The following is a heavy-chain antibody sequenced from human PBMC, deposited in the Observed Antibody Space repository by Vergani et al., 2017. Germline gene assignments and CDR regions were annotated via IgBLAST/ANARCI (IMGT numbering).Heavy chain of an antibody. CDR2: IKSKTDGGTT. J-gene: IGHJ4*02. V-gene: IGHV3-15*01. D-gene: IGHD1-26*01. CDR1: GFTFSNAW. Sequence: EVQLVESGGGLVKPGGSLRLSCAASGFTFSNAWMSWVRQAPGKGLEWVGRIKSKTDGGTTDYAAPVKGRFTISRDDSKNPLYLQMNSLKTEDTAVYYCTSGTRQLNSGSYLGFDYWGQGTRVTVSS. CDR3: TSGTRQLNSGSYLGFDY.